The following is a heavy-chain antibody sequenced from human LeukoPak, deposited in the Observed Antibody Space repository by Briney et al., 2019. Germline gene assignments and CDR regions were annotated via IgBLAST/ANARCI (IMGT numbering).Heavy chain of an antibody. CDR3: ASQGASGPLDY. CDR2: IYPGDSDT. CDR1: GYSFTRYW. Sequence: GESLKISCKGSGYSFTRYWIAWVRQMPGKGLEWMGIIYPGDSDTKYSPSFQGHVIFSAGKSISTAYLEWSSLKASDTAMYYCASQGASGPLDYWGQGTVVTVSS. V-gene: IGHV5-51*01. J-gene: IGHJ4*02.